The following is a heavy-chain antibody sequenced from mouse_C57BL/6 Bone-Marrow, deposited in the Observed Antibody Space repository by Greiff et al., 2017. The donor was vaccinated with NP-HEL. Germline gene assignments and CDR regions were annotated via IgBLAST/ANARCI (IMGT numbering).Heavy chain of an antibody. CDR1: GYSITSGYY. CDR3: ASRATTVVATGYFDV. J-gene: IGHJ1*03. Sequence: EVKLMESGPGLVKPSQSLSLTCSVTGYSITSGYYWNWIRQFPGNKLEWMGYISYDGSNNYNPSLKNRISITRDTSNNQFFLKLNSVTTEDTATYYCASRATTVVATGYFDVWGTGTTVTVSS. D-gene: IGHD1-1*01. CDR2: ISYDGSN. V-gene: IGHV3-6*01.